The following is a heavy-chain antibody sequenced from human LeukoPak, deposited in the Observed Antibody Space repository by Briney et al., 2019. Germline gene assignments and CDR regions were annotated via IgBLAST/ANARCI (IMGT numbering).Heavy chain of an antibody. V-gene: IGHV4-4*07. D-gene: IGHD3-3*01. CDR2: IYTSGST. Sequence: SETLSLTCTVSGGSNSSYYWSWIRQPAGKGLEWIGRIYTSGSTNYNPSLKSRVTMSVDTSKNQFSLKLSSVTAADTAVYYCARGAYYDFWSGYFLGDAFDIWGQGTMVTVSS. CDR1: GGSNSSYY. J-gene: IGHJ3*02. CDR3: ARGAYYDFWSGYFLGDAFDI.